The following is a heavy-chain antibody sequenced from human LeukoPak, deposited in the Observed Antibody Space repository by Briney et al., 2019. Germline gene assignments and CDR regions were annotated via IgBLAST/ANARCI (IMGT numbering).Heavy chain of an antibody. J-gene: IGHJ4*02. CDR1: GFTFSSYS. D-gene: IGHD6-19*01. CDR3: ARDDSGLDV. V-gene: IGHV3-72*01. Sequence: GGSLRLSCAASGFTFSSYSMNWVRQAPGKGLEWVGRIRIKANRYTTEYAPSVKGRFTVSRDDSNNFLYLQMNSLVTDDTAVYYCARDDSGLDVWGQGTQVTVSS. CDR2: IRIKANRYTT.